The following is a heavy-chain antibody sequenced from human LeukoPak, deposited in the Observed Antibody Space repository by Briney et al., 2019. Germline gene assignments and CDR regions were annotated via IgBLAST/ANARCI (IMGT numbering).Heavy chain of an antibody. J-gene: IGHJ6*03. CDR1: GGSISSSSYY. CDR3: ARVSPQAYYYYYYYMDV. Sequence: SETLSLTCTVSGGSISSSSYYWGWIRQPPGKGLEWIGSIYYSGSTYYNPSLKSRVTISVDTSKNQFSLKLSSVTAADTAVYYCARVSPQAYYYYYYYMDVWGKGTTVTVSS. V-gene: IGHV4-39*07. CDR2: IYYSGST.